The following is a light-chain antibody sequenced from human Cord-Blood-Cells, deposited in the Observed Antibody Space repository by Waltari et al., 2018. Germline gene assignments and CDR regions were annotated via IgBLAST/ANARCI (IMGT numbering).Light chain of an antibody. CDR2: DIS. J-gene: IGLJ2*01. Sequence: QSALTQPRSVSGSPGQSVTISCTGTSSDVGGYNYVSWYQPHPGKAPKLMVYDISKRPSVVPDRFSGSKSGNTASLTSSGLQAEDEADYYCCSYAGSYTLVFGGGTKLTVL. CDR1: SSDVGGYNY. CDR3: CSYAGSYTLV. V-gene: IGLV2-11*01.